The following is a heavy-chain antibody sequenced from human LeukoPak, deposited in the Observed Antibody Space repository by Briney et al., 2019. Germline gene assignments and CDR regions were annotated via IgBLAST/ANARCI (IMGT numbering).Heavy chain of an antibody. CDR3: ARAVYDSSGYYSEYFQK. CDR1: GDSVSSSTAA. Sequence: SQTLSLTCAISGDSVSSSTAAWNWIRQSPSRGLEWLGSTYYRSKWYNDYAVFVKSRITVNPDTSKNQFSLQLKSVTPEDTAVYYCARAVYDSSGYYSEYFQKWGQGTLVTVSS. CDR2: TYYRSKWYN. D-gene: IGHD3-22*01. J-gene: IGHJ1*01. V-gene: IGHV6-1*01.